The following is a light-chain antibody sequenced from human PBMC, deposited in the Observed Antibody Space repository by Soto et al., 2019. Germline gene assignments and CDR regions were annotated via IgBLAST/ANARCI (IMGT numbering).Light chain of an antibody. CDR2: EVS. J-gene: IGLJ1*01. V-gene: IGLV2-23*02. CDR3: CSYAGSNYV. CDR1: SSDVGSYNL. Sequence: QSVLTQPASVSGSPGQSITISCTGTSSDVGSYNLVSWYQQHPGKAAKLRIYEVSKRPSGVSDRFSGSKSGNTASLTISGLQAEDEAYYYCCSYAGSNYVFGSETKLTVL.